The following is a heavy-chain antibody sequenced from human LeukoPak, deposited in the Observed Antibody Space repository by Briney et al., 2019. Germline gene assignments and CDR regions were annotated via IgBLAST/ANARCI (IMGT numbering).Heavy chain of an antibody. CDR1: GFTFRSPA. J-gene: IGHJ6*02. V-gene: IGHV3-23*01. D-gene: IGHD5-12*01. CDR3: ARGSRRGATKYYYYGMDV. CDR2: ISGSGGST. Sequence: PGGSLRLSCAVSGFTFRSPAMSWVRQAPGKGLEWISCISGSGGSTYHADSVKGRFTISRDNSKNTLYLQMNSLRVEDTAVYYCARGSRRGATKYYYYGMDVWGQGTTVTVSS.